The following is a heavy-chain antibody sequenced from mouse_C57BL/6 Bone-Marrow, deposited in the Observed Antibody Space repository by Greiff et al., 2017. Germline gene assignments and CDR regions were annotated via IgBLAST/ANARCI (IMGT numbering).Heavy chain of an antibody. CDR1: GFTFSSYA. CDR2: ISDGGSYT. CDR3: ARYYYGSMFAY. D-gene: IGHD1-1*01. V-gene: IGHV5-4*03. Sequence: DVMLVESGGGLVKPGGSLKLSCAASGFTFSSYAMSWVRQTPEKRLEWVATISDGGSYTYYPDNVKGRFTISRDNAKNNLYLLMSHLKSEDTAMYYCARYYYGSMFAYWGQGTLVTVSA. J-gene: IGHJ3*01.